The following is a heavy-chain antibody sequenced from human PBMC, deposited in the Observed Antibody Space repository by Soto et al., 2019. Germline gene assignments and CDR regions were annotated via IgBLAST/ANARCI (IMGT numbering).Heavy chain of an antibody. CDR3: ARWWSGSRQGFDP. D-gene: IGHD3-3*01. V-gene: IGHV4-31*03. CDR1: GGSISSDNYY. J-gene: IGHJ5*02. CDR2: IYYSGST. Sequence: QVQLQESGPGLVKPSQTLSLTCTVSGGSISSDNYYWSWIRQHPGKGLEWIGYIYYSGSTYYNPSLKSRATISVDTSKNQFSLKLSSVTAADTAVYYCARWWSGSRQGFDPWGQGTLVTVSS.